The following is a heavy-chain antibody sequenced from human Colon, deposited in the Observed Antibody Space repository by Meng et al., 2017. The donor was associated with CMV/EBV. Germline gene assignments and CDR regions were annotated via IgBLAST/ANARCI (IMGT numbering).Heavy chain of an antibody. CDR2: IRDDGSNK. V-gene: IGHV3-30*02. J-gene: IGHJ3*02. CDR1: GFTFSSYG. Sequence: GGSLRLSCAASGFTFSSYGMHWVRQAPGKGLEWVAFIRDDGSNKYYADSVKGRLTISRDNSKNTLYLQMNSLRAEDTAVYYCAKGSGSYSAFDIWGQGTMVTVSS. CDR3: AKGSGSYSAFDI. D-gene: IGHD1-26*01.